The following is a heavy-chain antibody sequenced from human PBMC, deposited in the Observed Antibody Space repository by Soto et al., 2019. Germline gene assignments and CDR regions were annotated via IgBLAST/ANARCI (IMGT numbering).Heavy chain of an antibody. Sequence: ASVKVSCKASGYTFTSYGISWVRQAPGQGLEWMGWISAYNGNTNYAQKLQGRVTMTTDTSTSTAYMELSSLRSEDTAVYYCARGYYDSSGYPPVDYFDYWGQGTLVTVSS. D-gene: IGHD3-22*01. CDR3: ARGYYDSSGYPPVDYFDY. CDR2: ISAYNGNT. V-gene: IGHV1-18*01. J-gene: IGHJ4*02. CDR1: GYTFTSYG.